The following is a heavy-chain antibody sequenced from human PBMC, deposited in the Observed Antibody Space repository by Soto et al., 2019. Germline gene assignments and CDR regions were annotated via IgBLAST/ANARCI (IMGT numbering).Heavy chain of an antibody. J-gene: IGHJ4*02. CDR1: GFTFSSYG. V-gene: IGHV3-33*01. CDR3: ARDWGSYYYDSSGLALDY. CDR2: IWYDGSNK. Sequence: GGSLRLSCAASGFTFSSYGMHWVRQAPGKGLEWVAVIWYDGSNKYYADSVKGRFTIARDNSKNTLYLQMNSLRAEDSALYYCARDWGSYYYDSSGLALDYWGQGT. D-gene: IGHD3-22*01.